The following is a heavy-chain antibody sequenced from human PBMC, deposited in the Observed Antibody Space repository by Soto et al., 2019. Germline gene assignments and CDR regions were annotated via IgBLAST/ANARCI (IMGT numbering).Heavy chain of an antibody. CDR1: GFTFSVHQ. V-gene: IGHV3-48*03. J-gene: IGHJ2*01. Sequence: GGSLRLSCAASGFTFSVHQMSWFRLAPGRGLEWVSCISDSGGAVHYADSVKGRFTISRDNAKNLLFLQMTGLRGEDTATYYCVRDYDTNPYWFFDLWGRGTLVTVPQ. D-gene: IGHD5-12*01. CDR2: ISDSGGAV. CDR3: VRDYDTNPYWFFDL.